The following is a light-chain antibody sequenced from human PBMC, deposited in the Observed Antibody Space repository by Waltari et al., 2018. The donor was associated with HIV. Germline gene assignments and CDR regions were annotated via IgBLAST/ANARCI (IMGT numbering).Light chain of an antibody. CDR1: ASNLGRHT. CDR3: ATWDDGLSGWV. V-gene: IGLV1-44*01. CDR2: NND. Sequence: QSVVTQPPSASGTPGQRVSMSCSGSASNLGRHTFTWYQHLPQTAPKLLIYNNDERPSGVPDRFSASKTGTSASLDISGLQSEDEADYYCATWDDGLSGWVFGGGTKLTVL. J-gene: IGLJ3*02.